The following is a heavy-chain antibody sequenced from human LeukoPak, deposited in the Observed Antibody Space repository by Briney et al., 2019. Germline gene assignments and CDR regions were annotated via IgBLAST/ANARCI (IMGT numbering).Heavy chain of an antibody. V-gene: IGHV4-59*01. CDR2: IYYSGST. CDR1: GGSINSYD. J-gene: IGHJ4*02. CDR3: ARITGGYSYYDY. D-gene: IGHD3-16*01. Sequence: PSETLSLTCTVSGGSINSYDWSWIRQSPGKGLEWIGYIYYSGSTNYNASLKSRLTISTDTSKNQFSLKLSSVTAADTAVYYCARITGGYSYYDYWGQGTLVTVSS.